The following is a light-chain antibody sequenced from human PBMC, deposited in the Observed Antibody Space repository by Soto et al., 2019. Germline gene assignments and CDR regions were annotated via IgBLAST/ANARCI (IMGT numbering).Light chain of an antibody. V-gene: IGKV1-39*01. J-gene: IGKJ1*01. CDR2: GAS. CDR1: LTIGDS. Sequence: DIQMTQSPSSLSASVGDRVTITCRASLTIGDSLSWFQQKAGKPPTLLIYGASALQSGVPARFSDSGSGTDFTLTISNMQREDFATYYCLQTYNLPRTFGQGTKVEFK. CDR3: LQTYNLPRT.